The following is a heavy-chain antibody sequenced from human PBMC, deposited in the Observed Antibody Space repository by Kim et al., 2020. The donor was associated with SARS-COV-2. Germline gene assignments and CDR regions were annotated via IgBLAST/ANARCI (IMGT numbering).Heavy chain of an antibody. D-gene: IGHD3-3*01. J-gene: IGHJ6*02. CDR3: AKDQGVLRFLEWLGMDV. CDR1: GFTFSSYG. CDR2: ISYDGSNK. Sequence: GGSLRLSCAASGFTFSSYGMHWVRQAPGKGLEWVAVISYDGSNKYYADSVKGRFTISRDNSKNTLYLQMNSLRAEDTAVYYCAKDQGVLRFLEWLGMDVWGQGTTVTVSS. V-gene: IGHV3-30*18.